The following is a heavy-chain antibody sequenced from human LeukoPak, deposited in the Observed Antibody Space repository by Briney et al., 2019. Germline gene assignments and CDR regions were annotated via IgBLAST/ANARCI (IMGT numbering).Heavy chain of an antibody. V-gene: IGHV3-9*01. CDR3: AKAPDYYGSGSPFDY. J-gene: IGHJ4*02. D-gene: IGHD3-10*01. Sequence: GGSLRLSCAASGFTFDDYAMHWVRQAPGKGLEWVSGISWNSGSIGYADSVKGRFTISRDNAKNSLYLQMNSLRAEDTALYYCAKAPDYYGSGSPFDYWGQGTLVTVSS. CDR2: ISWNSGSI. CDR1: GFTFDDYA.